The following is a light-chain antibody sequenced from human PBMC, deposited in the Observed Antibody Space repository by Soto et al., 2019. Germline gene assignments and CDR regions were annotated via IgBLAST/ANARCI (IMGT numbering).Light chain of an antibody. CDR1: QSVSSY. CDR3: QQYNNWPLT. Sequence: EIVMTQSPATLSVSPGERATLSCRASQSVSSYLAWYKQNPGQAPRLLIYGASTRATDIPARFSGSGSGTDFTLTISSLKSEDFELYYCQQYNNWPLTFGGGTKVDIK. J-gene: IGKJ4*01. V-gene: IGKV3-15*01. CDR2: GAS.